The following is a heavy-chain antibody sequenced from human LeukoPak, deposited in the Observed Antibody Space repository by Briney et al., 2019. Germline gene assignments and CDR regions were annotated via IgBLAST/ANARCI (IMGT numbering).Heavy chain of an antibody. Sequence: PSETLSLTCTVSGGSISSSSYYRSWIRKPPGKGLEWIGYIYYSGSTNYNPSLKSRVTISVDTSKNQFSLKLSFVTAADTAVYYCARGSIAARNDAFDIWGQGTMVTVSS. V-gene: IGHV4-61*01. J-gene: IGHJ3*02. CDR3: ARGSIAARNDAFDI. D-gene: IGHD6-6*01. CDR2: IYYSGST. CDR1: GGSISSSSYY.